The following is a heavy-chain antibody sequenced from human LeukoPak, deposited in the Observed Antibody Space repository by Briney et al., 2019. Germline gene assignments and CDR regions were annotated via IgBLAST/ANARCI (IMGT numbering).Heavy chain of an antibody. D-gene: IGHD3-22*01. CDR3: ATPDSSGYYYLY. CDR1: GDSITTNYY. Sequence: SETLSLTCSVSGDSITTNYYWAWIRQPPGKGLEWIGCIWHSGTTYYNPSLKSRVTISVDTSKNQFSLKLSSVTAADTAVYYCATPDSSGYYYLYWGQGTLVTVSS. J-gene: IGHJ4*02. V-gene: IGHV4-38-2*01. CDR2: IWHSGTT.